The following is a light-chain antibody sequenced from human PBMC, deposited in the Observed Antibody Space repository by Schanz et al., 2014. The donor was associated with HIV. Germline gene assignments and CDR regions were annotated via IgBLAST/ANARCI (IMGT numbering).Light chain of an antibody. CDR2: DVS. CDR1: ISDVGGYNY. Sequence: QSALTQPPSASGSPGQSVTISCTGTISDVGGYNYVSWYQRHPDKAPKLMIYDVSNRPSGVSNRFSGSKSGNTASLTISGLQAEDEADYYCSSYTSSSTLVFGGGTKLTVL. V-gene: IGLV2-14*03. J-gene: IGLJ3*02. CDR3: SSYTSSSTLV.